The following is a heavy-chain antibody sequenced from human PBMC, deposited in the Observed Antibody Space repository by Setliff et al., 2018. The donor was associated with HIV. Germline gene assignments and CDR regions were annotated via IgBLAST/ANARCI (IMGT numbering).Heavy chain of an antibody. V-gene: IGHV3-23*01. D-gene: IGHD3-10*01. CDR2: IGGSTGST. J-gene: IGHJ4*02. CDR3: ARDGERWPDYFDY. Sequence: GGSLRLSCAASGFAFDNYCMTWVRQAPGKGLEWVSAIGGSTGSTYYADSVKGRFTISTDNSKNTLYLQMNSLRAEDTAVYYCARDGERWPDYFDYWGQGTLVTVSS. CDR1: GFAFDNYC.